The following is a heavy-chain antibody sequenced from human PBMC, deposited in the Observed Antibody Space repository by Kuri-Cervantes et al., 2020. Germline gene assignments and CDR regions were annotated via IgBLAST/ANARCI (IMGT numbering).Heavy chain of an antibody. Sequence: GGSLRLPCAASGFTFISYSMNWVRQAPGKGLEWVPSISSSSSYIYYADSVKGRFTISRDNAKNSLYLQMNSLRAEDTAVYFCARGLGYCSGGGCSQWGQGTPVTVSS. V-gene: IGHV3-21*04. D-gene: IGHD2-15*01. CDR1: GFTFISYS. J-gene: IGHJ4*02. CDR3: ARGLGYCSGGGCSQ. CDR2: ISSSSSYI.